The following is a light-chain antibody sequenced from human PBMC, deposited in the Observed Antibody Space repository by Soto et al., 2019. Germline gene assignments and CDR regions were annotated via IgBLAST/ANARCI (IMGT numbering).Light chain of an antibody. V-gene: IGKV3-15*01. CDR2: GAS. J-gene: IGKJ1*01. CDR1: QSVSTN. CDR3: QQYNNWCT. Sequence: EIVMTQSPATLSVSPGERATLSCRASQSVSTNLAWYQQKPGQAPRLLIYGASTRATGIPARFSGSGSGTEFTLTISSLQSADFAFYYCQQYNNWCTFGQGTEVEIK.